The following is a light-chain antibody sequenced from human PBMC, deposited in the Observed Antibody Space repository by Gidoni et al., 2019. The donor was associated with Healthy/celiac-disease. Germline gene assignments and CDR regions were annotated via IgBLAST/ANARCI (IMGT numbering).Light chain of an antibody. CDR2: AAS. CDR1: QSISSY. Sequence: DIQMTQSPSSLSASVGDRVTITCRASQSISSYLNWYQQKPGKAPKLLIYAASSLQSGVPSSFSGSGSGTDFPLTISSLRPEDFATYSCHQSYSTPGVTFGPGTKVDIK. CDR3: HQSYSTPGVT. J-gene: IGKJ3*01. V-gene: IGKV1-39*01.